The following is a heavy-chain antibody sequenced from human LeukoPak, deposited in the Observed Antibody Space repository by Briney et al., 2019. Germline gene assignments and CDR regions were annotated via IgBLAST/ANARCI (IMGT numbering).Heavy chain of an antibody. V-gene: IGHV1-69*13. CDR3: ARDYCSSTSCLFDY. CDR1: GGTFISYA. CDR2: IIPIFGTA. Sequence: SVKVSCKASGGTFISYAISWVRQAPGQGLEWMGGIIPIFGTANYVQKFQGRVTITADESTSTAYMELSRLTSDDTAMYYCARDYCSSTSCLFDYWGQGTLVTVSS. D-gene: IGHD2-2*01. J-gene: IGHJ4*02.